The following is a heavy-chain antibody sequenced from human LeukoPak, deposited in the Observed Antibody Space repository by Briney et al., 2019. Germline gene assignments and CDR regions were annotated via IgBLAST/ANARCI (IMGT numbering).Heavy chain of an antibody. CDR2: ISYDGSSK. CDR3: VRDLNY. CDR1: GFTFSSYA. D-gene: IGHD3-9*01. J-gene: IGHJ4*02. Sequence: GRSLRLSCAASGFTFSSYAMHWVRQAPGKGLEWVAVISYDGSSKYYADSVKGRFTISRDNSKNSLYLQMNSLRAEDTALYYCVRDLNYWGQGTLVTVSS. V-gene: IGHV3-30-3*01.